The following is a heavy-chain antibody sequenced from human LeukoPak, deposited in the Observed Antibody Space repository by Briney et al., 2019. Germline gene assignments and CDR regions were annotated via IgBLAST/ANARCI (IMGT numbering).Heavy chain of an antibody. CDR2: IYYSGTT. J-gene: IGHJ4*02. CDR1: GDSISTTSYF. Sequence: SETLSLTCTVSGDSISTTSYFWAWIRQPPGEGLEWIGSIYYSGTTYFNSSLKSRVTISVDTSKNQFSLNLSSVTAADTAVYYCARDGYGGIDYWGQGILVTVSS. V-gene: IGHV4-39*07. CDR3: ARDGYGGIDY. D-gene: IGHD4-23*01.